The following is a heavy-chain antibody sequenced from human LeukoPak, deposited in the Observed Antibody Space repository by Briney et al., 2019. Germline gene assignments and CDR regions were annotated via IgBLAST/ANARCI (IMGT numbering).Heavy chain of an antibody. CDR2: ISWSGGST. Sequence: PGGSLPVSCAASGFTFISYGVSCVRQAPGKGLEWVSAISWSGGSTYYAASVKCRFTISRDNAKNTLYLQMNSLRAEDTAVHYCAKDQSLVFDIWGQGTMVTVSS. CDR3: AKDQSLVFDI. J-gene: IGHJ3*02. CDR1: GFTFISYG. V-gene: IGHV3-23*01.